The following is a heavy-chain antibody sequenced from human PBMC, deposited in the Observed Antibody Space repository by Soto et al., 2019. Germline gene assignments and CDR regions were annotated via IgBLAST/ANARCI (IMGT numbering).Heavy chain of an antibody. V-gene: IGHV1-3*01. CDR3: ARDMAHSSGRLAFDY. CDR2: MNAGNGNT. J-gene: IGHJ4*02. Sequence: SAKATSKESGYRITSYSRRWLRQSPGQRLGLMRWMNAGNGNTKYSQKFQGRDTITRDTSASTAYMELSSLRSEDTAVYYCARDMAHSSGRLAFDYWGQGTL. D-gene: IGHD6-19*01. CDR1: GYRITSYS.